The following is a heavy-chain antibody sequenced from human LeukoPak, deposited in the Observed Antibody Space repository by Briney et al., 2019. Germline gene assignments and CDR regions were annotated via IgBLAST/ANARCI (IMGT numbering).Heavy chain of an antibody. CDR1: GGSISGSFYY. J-gene: IGHJ4*02. CDR2: IYYSGST. Sequence: SETLSLTCTVSGGSISGSFYYWGWIRQPPGKGLEWIGSIYYSGSTYYNPSLKSRVTISVDTSKNQFSLNLSSVTGADTAVYYCARRGLIDYWGQGTLVTVSS. D-gene: IGHD3/OR15-3a*01. V-gene: IGHV4-39*01. CDR3: ARRGLIDY.